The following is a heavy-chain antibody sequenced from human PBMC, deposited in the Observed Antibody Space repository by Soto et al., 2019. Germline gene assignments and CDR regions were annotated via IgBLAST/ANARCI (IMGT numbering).Heavy chain of an antibody. V-gene: IGHV3-30*18. CDR3: VKDRGDSWTFDY. D-gene: IGHD6-13*01. CDR2: ITYDGSDK. Sequence: QVQLVESGGGVVQPGSGRSLRLSCAAAGFTFSRDAMHWVRQAPGKGLEWVAVITYDGSDKYKWYAESVKGRFTISRDNSKNTLYLEMNSMRPEDTAVYYCVKDRGDSWTFDYWGQGTLVTVSS. CDR1: GFTFSRDA. J-gene: IGHJ4*02.